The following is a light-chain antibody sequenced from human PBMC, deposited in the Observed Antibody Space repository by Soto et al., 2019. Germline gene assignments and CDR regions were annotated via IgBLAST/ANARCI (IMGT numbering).Light chain of an antibody. CDR2: EAS. CDR3: QQSFHTPYT. CDR1: QNINKN. V-gene: IGKV1-39*01. Sequence: DIQMSQSPSSLSASVGDSVTISCRASQNINKNLNWYQQKSGKAPSLLIYEASTFQSGVPSRFSGSGSGTDFTLAITNLQPEGFATYYCQQSFHTPYTFGQGTKLEI. J-gene: IGKJ2*01.